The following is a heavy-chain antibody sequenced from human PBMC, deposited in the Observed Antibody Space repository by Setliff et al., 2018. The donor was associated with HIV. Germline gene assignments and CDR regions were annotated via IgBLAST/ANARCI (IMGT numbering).Heavy chain of an antibody. CDR1: GGSFSGYY. CDR2: INHSVST. CDR3: ASHQHNFTKEGNYFYYIDV. D-gene: IGHD2-2*01. J-gene: IGHJ6*03. V-gene: IGHV4-34*01. Sequence: SETLSLTCAVYGGSFSGYYWGWIRQPPGKGLEWIGEINHSVSTNYNPSLKSRVTISVDTSKNQFTLKLSSVTAADTAVYYCASHQHNFTKEGNYFYYIDVGGKGTPVTVSS.